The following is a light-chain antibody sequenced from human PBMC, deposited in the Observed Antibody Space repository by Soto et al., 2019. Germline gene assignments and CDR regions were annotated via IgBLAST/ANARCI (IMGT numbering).Light chain of an antibody. CDR1: NIESKS. Sequence: SYELTQPPSVSVAPGKTARITCGGNNIESKSVHWYQQKHGQAPVLVIYYDSDRPSGITERFSGSNSGNTATLTISRVEAGDEAVYYCQVWDSSSDSKVFGGGTQLTVL. CDR2: YDS. CDR3: QVWDSSSDSKV. V-gene: IGLV3-21*04. J-gene: IGLJ2*01.